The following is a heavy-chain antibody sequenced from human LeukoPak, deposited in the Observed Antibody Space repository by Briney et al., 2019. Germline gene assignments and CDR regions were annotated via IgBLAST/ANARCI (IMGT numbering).Heavy chain of an antibody. CDR2: IYHTGST. J-gene: IGHJ4*02. CDR1: GGSFSNHY. Sequence: SETLSLTCTVSGGSFSNHYWSWIRQPPGKGLEWIGYIYHTGSTNYNPSLKSRVTISVDTSKNQFSLKLSSLTAADTAVYYCAREASGSYYSFFLDYWGQGTLVAVSS. CDR3: AREASGSYYSFFLDY. V-gene: IGHV4-59*11. D-gene: IGHD3-10*01.